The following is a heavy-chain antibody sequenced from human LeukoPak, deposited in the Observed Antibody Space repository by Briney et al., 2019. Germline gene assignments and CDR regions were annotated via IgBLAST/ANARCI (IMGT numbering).Heavy chain of an antibody. V-gene: IGHV4-39*01. J-gene: IGHJ4*02. CDR3: ASLTTEELYYLDY. CDR2: IYYSGST. D-gene: IGHD3-22*01. Sequence: SETLSLTCTVSGGPISSSSYYWGWIRQPPGKGLEWIGSIYYSGSTYYNPSLKSRVTISVDTSKNQFALKLSSVTAADTAVYYCASLTTEELYYLDYWGQGTLVTVSS. CDR1: GGPISSSSYY.